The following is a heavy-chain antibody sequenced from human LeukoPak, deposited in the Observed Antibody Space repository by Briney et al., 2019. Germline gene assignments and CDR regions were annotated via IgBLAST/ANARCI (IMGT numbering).Heavy chain of an antibody. CDR1: GFTFDDYG. CDR3: AKGQQLVLFGAFDI. CDR2: INWNGGST. Sequence: PGGSLRLSCAASGFTFDDYGMSWVRQVPGKGLEWVSGINWNGGSTGYADSVKGRFTISRDNAKNSLYLQMNSLRAEDMALYYCAKGQQLVLFGAFDIWGQGTMVTVSS. V-gene: IGHV3-20*04. J-gene: IGHJ3*02. D-gene: IGHD6-13*01.